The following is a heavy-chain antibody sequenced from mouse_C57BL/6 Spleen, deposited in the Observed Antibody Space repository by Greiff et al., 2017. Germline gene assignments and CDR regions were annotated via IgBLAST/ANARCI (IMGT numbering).Heavy chain of an antibody. D-gene: IGHD4-1*01. J-gene: IGHJ2*01. CDR2: IDPETGGT. Sequence: QVQLQQSGAELVRPGASVTLSCKASGYTFTDYEMHWVKQTPVHGLEWIGAIDPETGGTAYNQKFKGKAILTADKSSSTAYIELRSLTSEDAAVYYRPREERGPIDYWGQGTTLTVSS. V-gene: IGHV1-15*01. CDR3: PREERGPIDY. CDR1: GYTFTDYE.